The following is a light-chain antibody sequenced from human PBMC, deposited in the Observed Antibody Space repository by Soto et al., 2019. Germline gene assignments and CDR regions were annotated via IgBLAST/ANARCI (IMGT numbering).Light chain of an antibody. CDR1: SSNIGSNT. CDR3: AAWDDSLTGQV. V-gene: IGLV1-44*01. CDR2: TNN. J-gene: IGLJ1*01. Sequence: QLVLTQSPSASGTPGQRVTISCSGSSSNIGSNTVHWYQHLPGTAPKLLIYTNNQRPSGVPDRFSGSKSGTSASLAISGLQSEDEADYYCAAWDDSLTGQVFGTGTKLTVL.